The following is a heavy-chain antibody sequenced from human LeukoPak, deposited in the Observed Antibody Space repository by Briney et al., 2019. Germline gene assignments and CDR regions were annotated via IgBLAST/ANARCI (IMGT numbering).Heavy chain of an antibody. CDR1: GYSFTSYW. D-gene: IGHD2-8*01. CDR3: ARYAAGNLHH. V-gene: IGHV5-51*01. CDR2: IYPGDSES. Sequence: GESLKISCKGSGYSFTSYWIGWVRQMPGKGLEWMGIIYPGDSESRYSPSFQGQVTFSADKSINTAFLKWRSLKASDTAIYYCARYAAGNLHHWGQGTLVSVSS. J-gene: IGHJ5*02.